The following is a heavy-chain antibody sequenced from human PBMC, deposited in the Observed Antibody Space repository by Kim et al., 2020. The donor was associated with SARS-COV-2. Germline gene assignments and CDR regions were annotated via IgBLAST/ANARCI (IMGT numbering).Heavy chain of an antibody. CDR3: VREAVWWTESYGMDV. J-gene: IGHJ6*02. V-gene: IGHV3-64D*09. Sequence: GGSLRLSCSASGFTFSSYAMHWVRQAPGKGLEYVSAISSNGGSTYYADSVKGRFTISRDNSKNTLYLQMSSLRAEDTAVYYCVREAVWWTESYGMDVWGQGTTVTVSS. CDR1: GFTFSSYA. D-gene: IGHD2-8*02. CDR2: ISSNGGST.